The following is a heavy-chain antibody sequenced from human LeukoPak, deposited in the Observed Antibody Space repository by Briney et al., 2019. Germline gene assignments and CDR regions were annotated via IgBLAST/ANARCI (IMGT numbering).Heavy chain of an antibody. CDR2: IYYSGST. V-gene: IGHV4-31*03. D-gene: IGHD3-16*01. CDR3: ARAKGSHTWPFDY. Sequence: SETLSLTRTVSGGSISSGGYYWSWIRQHPGKGLEWIGYIYYSGSTYYNPSLKSRVTISVDTSKNQFSLKLSSVTAADTAVYYCARAKGSHTWPFDYWGQGTLVTVSS. CDR1: GGSISSGGYY. J-gene: IGHJ4*02.